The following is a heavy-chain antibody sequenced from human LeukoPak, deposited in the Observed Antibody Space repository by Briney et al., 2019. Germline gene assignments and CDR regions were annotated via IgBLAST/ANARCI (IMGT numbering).Heavy chain of an antibody. CDR2: ITWNSGDV. V-gene: IGHV3-9*01. J-gene: IGHJ3*02. D-gene: IGHD3-10*01. CDR1: GFPFDGYV. Sequence: PGGSLRLSCAASGFPFDGYVIHWVRQVPGKGLEWVSNITWNSGDVVYADSVKGRFTISRDNAKNSLYLQMNSLRLEESALYFCAKDLRGTGAFDMWGQGTLVTVSS. CDR3: AKDLRGTGAFDM.